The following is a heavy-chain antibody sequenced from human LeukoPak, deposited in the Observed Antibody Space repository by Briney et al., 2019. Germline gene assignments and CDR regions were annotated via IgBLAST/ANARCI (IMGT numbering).Heavy chain of an antibody. Sequence: PGGSLRLSCAASGFTFRSYWMHWVRQAPGKGLVWVSRINSDGSSTSYADSVKGRFTISRDNAKNTLYLQMNSLRAEDTAVYYCARVGAYCGGDCYIFDYWGQGTLVTVSS. CDR1: GFTFRSYW. CDR3: ARVGAYCGGDCYIFDY. D-gene: IGHD2-21*02. CDR2: INSDGSST. J-gene: IGHJ4*02. V-gene: IGHV3-74*01.